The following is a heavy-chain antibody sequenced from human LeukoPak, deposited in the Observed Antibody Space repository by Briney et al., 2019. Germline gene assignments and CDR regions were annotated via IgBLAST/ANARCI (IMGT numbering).Heavy chain of an antibody. D-gene: IGHD2-21*01. CDR2: IYSGGST. CDR1: EFSVGSNY. Sequence: GGSLRLSCAASEFSVGSNYMTWVRQAPGKGLEWVSLIYSGGSTYYADSVKGRFTISRDNSKNTLYLQMNSLRAEDTAVYYCARDLRQVIWGFFDYWGQGTLVTVSS. V-gene: IGHV3-66*01. CDR3: ARDLRQVIWGFFDY. J-gene: IGHJ4*02.